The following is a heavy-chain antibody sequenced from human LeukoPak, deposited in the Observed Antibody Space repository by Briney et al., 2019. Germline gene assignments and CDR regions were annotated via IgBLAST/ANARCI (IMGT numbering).Heavy chain of an antibody. D-gene: IGHD6-19*01. CDR1: GFTFSRYD. CDR2: ISYDGSNK. CDR3: AKSGGGYSSGWFY. J-gene: IGHJ4*02. Sequence: GGSLRLSCAASGFTFSRYDMHWVRQAPGKGLEWVAVISYDGSNKYYADSVKGRFTISRDNSKNTLYLQMNSLRAEDTAVYYCAKSGGGYSSGWFYWGQGTLVTVSS. V-gene: IGHV3-30*18.